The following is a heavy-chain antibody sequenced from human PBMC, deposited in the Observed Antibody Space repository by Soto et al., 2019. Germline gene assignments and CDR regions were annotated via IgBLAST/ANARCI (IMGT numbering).Heavy chain of an antibody. J-gene: IGHJ5*02. V-gene: IGHV3-74*01. Sequence: GGSLRLSCAASGFIFSSCWMHWVRQAPGKGPVWVSRLNSDGRITNYADSVKGRFTVSRDNARNTMYLQMNSLRAEDTAMYYCARGDCSTTNYYQGDWLDPWGQGTLVTVSS. CDR2: LNSDGRIT. CDR3: ARGDCSTTNYYQGDWLDP. CDR1: GFIFSSCW. D-gene: IGHD2-2*01.